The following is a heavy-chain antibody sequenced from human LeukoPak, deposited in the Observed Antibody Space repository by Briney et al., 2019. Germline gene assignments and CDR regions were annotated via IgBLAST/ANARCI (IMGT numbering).Heavy chain of an antibody. CDR1: GYSFTSYW. V-gene: IGHV5-51*01. CDR3: ARHIRGYYDSSGYSPAVDY. J-gene: IGHJ4*02. Sequence: GESLKISCKGSGYSFTSYWIGWVRPMPGKGLEWMGIIYPGDSDTRYSPSFQGQVTISADKSISTAYLQWSSLKASDTAMYYCARHIRGYYDSSGYSPAVDYWGQGTLVTVSS. CDR2: IYPGDSDT. D-gene: IGHD3-22*01.